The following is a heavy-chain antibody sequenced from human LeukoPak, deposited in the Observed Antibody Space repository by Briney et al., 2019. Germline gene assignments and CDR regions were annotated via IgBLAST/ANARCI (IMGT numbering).Heavy chain of an antibody. D-gene: IGHD3-9*01. CDR1: GYTFTSYG. CDR3: ARLEGVAKYYDILTGYDY. V-gene: IGHV1-18*01. Sequence: GASVKVSCKASGYTFTSYGTSWVRQAPGQGLEWMGWISAYNGNTNYAQKLQGRVTMTTDTSTCTAYMELRSLRSDDTAVYYCARLEGVAKYYDILTGYDYWGQGTLVTVSS. J-gene: IGHJ4*02. CDR2: ISAYNGNT.